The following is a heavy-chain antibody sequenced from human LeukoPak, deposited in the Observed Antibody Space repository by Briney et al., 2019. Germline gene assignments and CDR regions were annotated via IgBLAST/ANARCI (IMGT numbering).Heavy chain of an antibody. J-gene: IGHJ4*02. V-gene: IGHV1-69*13. CDR2: IIPIFGTA. Sequence: ASVKVSCKASGGTFSSYAISWVRQAPGHGLEWMGGIIPIFGTANYAQKFQGRVTITADESTSTAYMELSSLRSEDTAVYYCARGAREWLLTYYFDYWGQGTLVTVSS. D-gene: IGHD3-3*01. CDR1: GGTFSSYA. CDR3: ARGAREWLLTYYFDY.